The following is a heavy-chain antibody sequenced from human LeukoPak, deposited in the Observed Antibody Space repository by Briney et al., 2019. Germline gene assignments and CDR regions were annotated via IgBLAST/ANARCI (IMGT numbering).Heavy chain of an antibody. J-gene: IGHJ4*02. CDR3: ARRYCSAGICYSGFDY. CDR2: ISSSSIYT. D-gene: IGHD2-15*01. Sequence: GGSLRLSCAASGFTFSSYGMHWVRQAPGKGLEWVSSISSSSIYTNYADSVKGRFTISRDNAKNSLFLQINNLRAEDTAVYYCARRYCSAGICYSGFDYWGQGTLVTVSS. V-gene: IGHV3-21*01. CDR1: GFTFSSYG.